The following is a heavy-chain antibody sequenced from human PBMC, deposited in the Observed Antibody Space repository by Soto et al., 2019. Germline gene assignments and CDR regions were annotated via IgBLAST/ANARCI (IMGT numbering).Heavy chain of an antibody. V-gene: IGHV4-34*01. CDR1: GGSFSGYY. D-gene: IGHD2-15*01. Sequence: ETLSLTCAVYGGSFSGYYWSWIRQPPGKGLEWIGEINHSGSTNYNPSLKSRVTISVDTSKNQFSLKLGSVTAAATAVSYCAREIVVVVAAPRTHGFEPWGQGTLVTVSS. CDR3: AREIVVVVAAPRTHGFEP. CDR2: INHSGST. J-gene: IGHJ5*02.